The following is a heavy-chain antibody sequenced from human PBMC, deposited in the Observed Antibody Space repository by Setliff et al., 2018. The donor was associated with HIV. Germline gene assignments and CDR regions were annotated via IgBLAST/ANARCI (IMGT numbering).Heavy chain of an antibody. CDR1: GITVSTNF. CDR3: ASGALSRLLEWLSLDS. Sequence: GGSLRLSCVASGITVSTNFMTWIRQAPGKGLQWVSVIDSGGSAFYTDAVKGRFTVSRDNFQNTLYLQMSRLRVDDTGVYFCASGALSRLLEWLSLDSWGQGTQVTVSS. V-gene: IGHV3-53*01. CDR2: IDSGGSA. D-gene: IGHD3-3*01. J-gene: IGHJ5*01.